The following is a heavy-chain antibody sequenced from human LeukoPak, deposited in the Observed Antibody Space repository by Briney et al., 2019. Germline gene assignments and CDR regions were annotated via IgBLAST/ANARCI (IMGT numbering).Heavy chain of an antibody. D-gene: IGHD3-10*01. CDR1: GGSISSYY. V-gene: IGHV4-59*01. Sequence: SETLSLTCTVSGGSISSYYWSWIRQPPGKGLEWIGYIYYSGSTNYNPSLKSRVTISVDTSKNQFSLKLSSVTAADTAVYYCARGRGLPVDYWGQGTLVTVSS. CDR3: ARGRGLPVDY. CDR2: IYYSGST. J-gene: IGHJ4*02.